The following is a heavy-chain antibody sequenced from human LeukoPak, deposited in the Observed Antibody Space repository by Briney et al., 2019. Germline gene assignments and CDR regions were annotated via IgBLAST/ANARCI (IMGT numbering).Heavy chain of an antibody. V-gene: IGHV4-38-2*01. CDR1: GYSISSGYY. Sequence: PSETLSLTCAVSGYSISSGYYWGWIRQPPGKGLEWIGSIYHSGSTYYNPSLKSRVTISVDTSKNQFSLKLSSVTAADTAVYYCASTLRYFDLYFDYWGQGTLVTVSS. CDR2: IYHSGST. J-gene: IGHJ4*02. CDR3: ASTLRYFDLYFDY. D-gene: IGHD3-9*01.